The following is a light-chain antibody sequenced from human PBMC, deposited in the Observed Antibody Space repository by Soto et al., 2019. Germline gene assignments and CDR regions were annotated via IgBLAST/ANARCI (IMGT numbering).Light chain of an antibody. CDR1: KLGAKF. Sequence: SYELTQPPSVSVSPGQTATITCSGDKLGAKFVCWYQQKAGQSPILVIYQDNKRPSGIPERFSGSNSGNTATLTISGTQALDEADYYCQAWDSTAAGVFGTGTKLTVL. J-gene: IGLJ1*01. CDR3: QAWDSTAAGV. V-gene: IGLV3-1*01. CDR2: QDN.